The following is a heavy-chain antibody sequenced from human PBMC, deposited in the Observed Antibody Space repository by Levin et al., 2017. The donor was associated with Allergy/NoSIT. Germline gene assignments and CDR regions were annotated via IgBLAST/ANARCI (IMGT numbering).Heavy chain of an antibody. J-gene: IGHJ3*02. CDR1: GFTFGDYA. V-gene: IGHV3-49*03. D-gene: IGHD6-13*01. CDR3: TRITITAAVSFDI. CDR2: IRSKPYGGTT. Sequence: GGSLRLSCTASGFTFGDYAMSWFRQAPGKGLEWVGFIRSKPYGGTTDYAASVKGRFTISRDDSESIAYLQMNSLKTEDTAVYYCTRITITAAVSFDIWGQGTLVTVSS.